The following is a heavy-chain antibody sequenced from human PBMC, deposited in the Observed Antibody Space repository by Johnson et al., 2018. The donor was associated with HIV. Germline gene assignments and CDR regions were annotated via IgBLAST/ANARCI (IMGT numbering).Heavy chain of an antibody. Sequence: VQLVESGGGLVQPGGSLRLSCAASGFTFSSYWMHWVRQAPGKGLVWVSRINSDGSSTSYADSVKGRFTISRDNSKNTLYLQLNSLRAEDTAVYYCAKDVGNYWPNAFDIWGQGTTVTVSS. J-gene: IGHJ3*02. CDR2: INSDGSST. V-gene: IGHV3-74*01. D-gene: IGHD3-22*01. CDR3: AKDVGNYWPNAFDI. CDR1: GFTFSSYW.